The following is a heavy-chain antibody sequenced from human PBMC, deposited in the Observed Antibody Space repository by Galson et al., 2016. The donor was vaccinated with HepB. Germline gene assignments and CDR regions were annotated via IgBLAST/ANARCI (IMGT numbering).Heavy chain of an antibody. CDR2: INPDGSHT. J-gene: IGHJ4*02. CDR3: ATSKAAPGCD. D-gene: IGHD6-13*01. Sequence: SLRLSCAASGLIFSSYWMSWVRQAPGKGLEWVANINPDGSHTFYIDSVKGRFSISRDNTKTSVYLQMNSLRAEDTAVYYCATSKAAPGCDWGQGTLVTVSS. CDR1: GLIFSSYW. V-gene: IGHV3-7*03.